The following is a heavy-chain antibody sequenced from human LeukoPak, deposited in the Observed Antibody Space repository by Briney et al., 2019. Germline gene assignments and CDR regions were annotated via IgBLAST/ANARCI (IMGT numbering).Heavy chain of an antibody. CDR1: GFTFSSYA. CDR2: ITNSGGST. Sequence: GGSLRLSCAAAGFTFSSYAMSWVRQAPGKGLEWVSAITNSGGSTYYADSVKGRFTISRDNSKGTLYLQMNSLRAEDTAVYYCAKRQYGSGSSYAFDIWGQGTMVTVSS. CDR3: AKRQYGSGSSYAFDI. J-gene: IGHJ3*02. V-gene: IGHV3-23*01. D-gene: IGHD3-10*01.